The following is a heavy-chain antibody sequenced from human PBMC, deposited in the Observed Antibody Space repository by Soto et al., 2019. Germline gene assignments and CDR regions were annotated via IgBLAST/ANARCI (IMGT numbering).Heavy chain of an antibody. CDR2: IKQDGSEK. CDR3: ARGDYDFWSGYSNHYYYYYGMDV. CDR1: GFTFSSYW. J-gene: IGHJ6*02. D-gene: IGHD3-3*01. Sequence: GGSLRLSCAASGFTFSSYWMSWVRQAPGKGLEWVANIKQDGSEKYYVDSVKGRFTISRDNAKNSLYLQMNSLRAEDTAVYYCARGDYDFWSGYSNHYYYYYGMDVWGQGTTVTVSS. V-gene: IGHV3-7*04.